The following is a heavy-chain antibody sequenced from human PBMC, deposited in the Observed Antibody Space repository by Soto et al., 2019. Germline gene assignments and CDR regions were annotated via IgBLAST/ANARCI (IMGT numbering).Heavy chain of an antibody. CDR2: INSDGTTA. V-gene: IGHV3-74*01. J-gene: IGHJ6*02. CDR1: GFTFTSYW. Sequence: GGSLRLSCAASGFTFTSYWVHWVRQAPGKGLVLVSRINSDGTTANYADSVTGRFTISRDNAKNTVYLQMNSLRVEDTAVYYCARGIKKYYGVDVWGQGTTVTVSS. CDR3: ARGIKKYYGVDV.